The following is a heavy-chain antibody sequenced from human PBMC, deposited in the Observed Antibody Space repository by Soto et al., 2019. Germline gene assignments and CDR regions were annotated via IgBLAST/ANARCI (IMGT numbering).Heavy chain of an antibody. CDR2: IKQDGSEK. CDR1: GFTFSSYW. Sequence: GGSLRLSCAASGFTFSSYWMSWVRQAPGKGLEWVANIKQDGSEKYYVDSVKGRFTISRDNAKNSLYLQMNSLRAEDTAVYYGARGKGGTAMVCDYWGQGTLVTVSS. J-gene: IGHJ4*02. V-gene: IGHV3-7*01. CDR3: ARGKGGTAMVCDY. D-gene: IGHD5-18*01.